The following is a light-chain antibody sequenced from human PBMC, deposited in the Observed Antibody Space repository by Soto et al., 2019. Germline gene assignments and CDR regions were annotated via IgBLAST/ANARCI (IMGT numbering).Light chain of an antibody. Sequence: DSQKSQYPSCLSASVGERFTMACQASQNINNYLNWYQQKPGRAPKLLIYDASNLEAGVPSRFRGSGSGTDFTFTISRLQPEDIATYYCQQYENLPTFGQGTRLEI. J-gene: IGKJ5*01. CDR1: QNINNY. V-gene: IGKV1-33*01. CDR2: DAS. CDR3: QQYENLPT.